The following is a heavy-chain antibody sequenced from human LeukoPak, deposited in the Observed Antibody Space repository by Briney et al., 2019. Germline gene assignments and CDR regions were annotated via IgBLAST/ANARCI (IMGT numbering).Heavy chain of an antibody. V-gene: IGHV1-18*01. D-gene: IGHD3-10*01. J-gene: IGHJ5*02. CDR1: GYTFTSYS. CDR3: ARDRITTVRGANNWFDT. Sequence: ASVKVACKPSGYTFTSYSMSGVRQAPGQGLVWMGWISAYNGNTNYAQKLQGRVTMTTDTSTSTAYMELRSLRSDDTAVYYCARDRITTVRGANNWFDTLGQGTLVTVSS. CDR2: ISAYNGNT.